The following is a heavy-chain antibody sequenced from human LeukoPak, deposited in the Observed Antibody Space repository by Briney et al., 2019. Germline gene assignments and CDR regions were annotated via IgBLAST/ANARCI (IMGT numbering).Heavy chain of an antibody. D-gene: IGHD3-10*01. CDR3: ASLYGSGSYYPSDY. CDR1: GGSISSSNYY. J-gene: IGHJ4*02. CDR2: IYYSGST. V-gene: IGHV4-39*07. Sequence: SETLSLTCTVSGGSISSSNYYWGWIRQPPGKGLEWIGTIYYSGSTYYTPSLKSRVTISVDTSKNQFSLKLTSVTAADTAVYYCASLYGSGSYYPSDYWGQGTLVTVSS.